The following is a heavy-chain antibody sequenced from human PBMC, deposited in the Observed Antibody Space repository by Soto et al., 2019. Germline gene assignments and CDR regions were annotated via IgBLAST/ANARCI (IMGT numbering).Heavy chain of an antibody. V-gene: IGHV3-23*01. CDR1: GFTFSSYA. Sequence: PGGSLRLSCAASGFTFSSYAMSWVRQAPGKGLEWVSAITGSGGSKNYGDSVKGRFTISKDNSRNTLYLQMNSLRAEDTAIYYCAKEGVITAAFDYWGQGTLVTVSS. J-gene: IGHJ4*02. D-gene: IGHD6-13*01. CDR3: AKEGVITAAFDY. CDR2: ITGSGGSK.